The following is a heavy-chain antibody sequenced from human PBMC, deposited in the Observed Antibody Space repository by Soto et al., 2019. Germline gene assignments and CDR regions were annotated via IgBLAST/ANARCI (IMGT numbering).Heavy chain of an antibody. J-gene: IGHJ6*02. CDR2: IIDSGGST. CDR3: AKGRSYYYYYGVDV. CDR1: GFTFSRCA. Sequence: EVQLLESGGGLVQPGGSLRLSCAAAGFTFSRCAMGLVRQSPGKGLEWVTDIIDSGGSTYYADSVKGRFTISRDNSKSTLYLQMNSLRAEDTALYYCAKGRSYYYYYGVDVWGQGTTVTVSS. V-gene: IGHV3-23*01.